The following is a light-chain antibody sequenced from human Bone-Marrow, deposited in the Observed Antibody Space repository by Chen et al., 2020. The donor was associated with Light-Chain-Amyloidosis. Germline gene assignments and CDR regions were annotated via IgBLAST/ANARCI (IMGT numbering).Light chain of an antibody. V-gene: IGKV3-20*01. J-gene: IGKJ2*01. Sequence: EILLTQYPGTLSLSPGERVTLSCRASQSISKNYVAWYQQRRGQAPRLLIYGASTRATGIPDRFSGSGSGTDFTLTISELEPEDFAVYYCQQYGTSPDYTFGQGTRLEIK. CDR2: GAS. CDR3: QQYGTSPDYT. CDR1: QSISKNY.